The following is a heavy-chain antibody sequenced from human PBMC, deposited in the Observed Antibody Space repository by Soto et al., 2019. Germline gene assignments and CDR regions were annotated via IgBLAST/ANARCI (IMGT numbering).Heavy chain of an antibody. J-gene: IGHJ5*02. V-gene: IGHV4-39*02. Sequence: SETLSLTCSVSGGSISYNSYYWGWIRQPPGKGLEWVGGIFYTGTTYYSPSLKDRVTISVDTSKNSFSLNLTSVTAADTAVYFCARIVVVAQVANAWGQGTLVTVYS. CDR3: ARIVVVAQVANA. CDR2: IFYTGTT. CDR1: GGSISYNSYY. D-gene: IGHD2-15*01.